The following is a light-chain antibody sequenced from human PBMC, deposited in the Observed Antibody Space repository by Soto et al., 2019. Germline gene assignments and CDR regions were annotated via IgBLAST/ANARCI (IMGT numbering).Light chain of an antibody. J-gene: IGKJ1*01. CDR3: QQYNDWPLT. CDR1: QSINSN. CDR2: GAF. V-gene: IGKV3-15*01. Sequence: EIVMTQSPVTLSVSPGERATISCRASQSINSNLAWYQQKPGQAPSLLIYGAFTRATGIPARFSGTGSGTEFTLTISSLQSEDLALYYCQQYNDWPLTFGQGTKVDIK.